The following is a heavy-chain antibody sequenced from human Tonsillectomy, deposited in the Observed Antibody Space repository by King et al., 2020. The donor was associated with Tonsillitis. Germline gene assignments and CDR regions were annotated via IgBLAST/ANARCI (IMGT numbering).Heavy chain of an antibody. J-gene: IGHJ4*02. Sequence: VQLVESGGGLVQPGGSLRLSCAASGFTFSSDWMTWVRQAPGKGLEWVANIKQDGSEKYYVDSVKGRFTISRYNAKNSLYLQMNRLRAEETAVYYCARTLRGDYWGQGTLVTVSS. CDR1: GFTFSSDW. D-gene: IGHD3-10*01. V-gene: IGHV3-7*03. CDR3: ARTLRGDY. CDR2: IKQDGSEK.